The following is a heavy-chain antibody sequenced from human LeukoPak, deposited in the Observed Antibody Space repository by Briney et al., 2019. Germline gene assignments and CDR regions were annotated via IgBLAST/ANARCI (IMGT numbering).Heavy chain of an antibody. Sequence: RASVKVSCKASGGTFSSYAISWVRQAPGQGLEWMGGIIPIFGTANYAQKFQGRVTITADESTSTAYMELSSLRSEDTAVYYCARDQGELLRALDYWGQGTLVTVSS. J-gene: IGHJ4*02. CDR2: IIPIFGTA. V-gene: IGHV1-69*13. D-gene: IGHD1-26*01. CDR1: GGTFSSYA. CDR3: ARDQGELLRALDY.